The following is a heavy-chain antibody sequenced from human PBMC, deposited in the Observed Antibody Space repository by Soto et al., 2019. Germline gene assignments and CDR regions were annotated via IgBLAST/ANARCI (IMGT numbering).Heavy chain of an antibody. CDR2: INHSGST. CDR1: GGSFSGYY. J-gene: IGHJ4*02. D-gene: IGHD3-22*01. V-gene: IGHV4-34*01. CDR3: ARGLKENYYTMKYYLDY. Sequence: SETLSLTCAVYGGSFSGYYWTWIRQPPGTGLEWIGEINHSGSTNYNPSLKSRVTISVDTSKNQFSLKLSSVTAADTAVYYCARGLKENYYTMKYYLDYWGQGTLVTVSS.